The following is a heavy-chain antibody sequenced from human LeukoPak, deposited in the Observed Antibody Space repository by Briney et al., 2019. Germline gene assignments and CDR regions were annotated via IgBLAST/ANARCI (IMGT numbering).Heavy chain of an antibody. D-gene: IGHD2-15*01. CDR3: ARHFRTGGRSTDAFDI. J-gene: IGHJ3*02. V-gene: IGHV4-59*08. CDR1: GGSISSYY. CDR2: IYSSGST. Sequence: SETLSLTCTVSGGSISSYYWSWIRQSPGKGLEWIGYIYSSGSTKYNPSLSGRVTISVDTSKNHFSLRLSSVTAPDTAVYYCARHFRTGGRSTDAFDIWGQGTVVTVSS.